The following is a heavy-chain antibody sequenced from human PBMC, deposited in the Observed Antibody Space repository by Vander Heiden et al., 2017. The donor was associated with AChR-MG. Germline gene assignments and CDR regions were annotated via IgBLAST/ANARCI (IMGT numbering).Heavy chain of an antibody. Sequence: QVQLVQSGAEVKKPGASVKVSCKASGYTFTGYYMHWVRQAPGQGLEWMGWINPNSGGTNYAQKFQGRVTMTRDTSISTAYMELSRLRSDDTAVYYCARDADWRYCSGGSCYNDYWGQGTLVTVSS. CDR3: ARDADWRYCSGGSCYNDY. CDR2: INPNSGGT. J-gene: IGHJ4*02. V-gene: IGHV1-2*02. D-gene: IGHD2-15*01. CDR1: GYTFTGYY.